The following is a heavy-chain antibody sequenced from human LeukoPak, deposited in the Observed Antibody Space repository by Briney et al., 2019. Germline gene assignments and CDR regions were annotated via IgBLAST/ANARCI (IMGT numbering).Heavy chain of an antibody. V-gene: IGHV3-48*03. CDR2: ISSSGSTI. CDR3: ARDLVGYYYAMDV. CDR1: GFTFRDYE. Sequence: GGSLRLSCAASGFTFRDYEMNWVRQAPGKGLEWVSYISSSGSTIYYAESVKGRFTISRDSAKKSVYLQMNSLRAEDTAVYYCARDLVGYYYAMDVWGQGTTVTVSS. J-gene: IGHJ6*02. D-gene: IGHD2-8*02.